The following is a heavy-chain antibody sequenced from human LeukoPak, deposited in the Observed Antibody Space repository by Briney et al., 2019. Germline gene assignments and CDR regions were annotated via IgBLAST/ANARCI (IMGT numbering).Heavy chain of an antibody. CDR2: ISSSSSYI. Sequence: KPGGSLRLSCAASGFSFSSYEMNWVRQAPGKGLEWVSSISSSSSYIYYADSVKGRFTISRDNAKNSLYLQMNSLRAEDTAVYYCAREDGYSYGYDYWGQGTLVTVSS. J-gene: IGHJ4*02. D-gene: IGHD5-18*01. CDR1: GFSFSSYE. CDR3: AREDGYSYGYDY. V-gene: IGHV3-21*01.